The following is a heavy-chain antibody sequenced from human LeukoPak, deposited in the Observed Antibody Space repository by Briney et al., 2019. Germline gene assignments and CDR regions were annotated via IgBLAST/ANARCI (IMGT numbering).Heavy chain of an antibody. CDR1: GGSISSSSYY. CDR2: IYYSGST. Sequence: SETLSLTCTVSGGSISSSSYYWGWIRQPPGKGLEWIGSIYYSGSTYYNPSLKSRVTISVDTSKNRFSLKLSSVTAADTAVYYCARRPRIAARPKNYYGMDVWGQGTTVTVSS. D-gene: IGHD6-6*01. V-gene: IGHV4-39*01. CDR3: ARRPRIAARPKNYYGMDV. J-gene: IGHJ6*02.